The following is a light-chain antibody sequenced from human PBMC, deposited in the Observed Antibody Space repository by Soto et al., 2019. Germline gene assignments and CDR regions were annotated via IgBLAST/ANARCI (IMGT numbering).Light chain of an antibody. CDR3: SSYTGGNPSYV. V-gene: IGLV2-8*01. J-gene: IGLJ1*01. CDR2: EVT. CDR1: SSDVGGYDY. Sequence: QSVLTQPPSVSGAPGQRVTISCIGTSSDVGGYDYVSWYQQHPGKAPKLMIYEVTIRPSGVSDRFSGSKSGNTASLTVSGLQAEDEADYYCSSYTGGNPSYVFGTGTKVTVL.